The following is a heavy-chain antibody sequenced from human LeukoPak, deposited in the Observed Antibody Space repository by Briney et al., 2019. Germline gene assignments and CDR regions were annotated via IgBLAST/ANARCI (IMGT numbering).Heavy chain of an antibody. CDR2: ISYDGSNK. Sequence: GGSLRLSCAASGFVFRNYFMSWVHQAPGKGLEWVAVISYDGSNKYYADSVKGRFTISRDNSKNTLYLQMNSLRAEDTAVYYCARDRRRDFDYWGQGTLDTVSS. CDR1: GFVFRNYF. J-gene: IGHJ4*02. CDR3: ARDRRRDFDY. V-gene: IGHV3-30-3*01.